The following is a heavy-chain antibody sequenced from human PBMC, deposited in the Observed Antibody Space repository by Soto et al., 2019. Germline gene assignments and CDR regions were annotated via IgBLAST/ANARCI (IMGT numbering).Heavy chain of an antibody. D-gene: IGHD3-22*01. CDR3: ARQFSDYFDSSGYYLVFDY. J-gene: IGHJ4*02. Sequence: SETLSLTCTVSGGSISSYYWSWIRQPPGKGLEWIGYIYYSGSTNYNPSLKSRVTISVDTSKNQFSLKLSSVTAADTAVYYCARQFSDYFDSSGYYLVFDYWGQGTLVPVSS. CDR2: IYYSGST. V-gene: IGHV4-59*01. CDR1: GGSISSYY.